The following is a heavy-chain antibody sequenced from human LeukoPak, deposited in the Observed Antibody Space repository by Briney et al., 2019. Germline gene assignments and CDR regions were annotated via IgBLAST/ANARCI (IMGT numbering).Heavy chain of an antibody. CDR3: ARSPTKRVPEDY. J-gene: IGHJ4*02. CDR2: IFHSGST. D-gene: IGHD2-2*01. Sequence: SETLSLTCTVSSDSIFTSNWWSWVRQPPGKGLEWIGQIFHSGSTSYSPSLKSRVTISMGKSKNQISLRLTSVTAADTAVYYCARSPTKRVPEDYWGQGTLVTVSS. V-gene: IGHV4-4*02. CDR1: SDSIFTSNW.